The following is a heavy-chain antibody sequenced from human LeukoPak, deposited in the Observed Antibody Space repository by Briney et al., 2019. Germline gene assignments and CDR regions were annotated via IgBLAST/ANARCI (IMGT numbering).Heavy chain of an antibody. CDR1: RFTFSNFN. Sequence: GGSLRLSCSASRFTFSNFNMHWVRQAPGKGLQFVSGITSDGGSIDYADSVRGRFTISRDNSKNTLYLRMTSLRVEDTALYYCVRGLDGFGWDYWGPGTLVTVSS. V-gene: IGHV3-64D*06. CDR3: VRGLDGFGWDY. J-gene: IGHJ4*02. CDR2: ITSDGGSI. D-gene: IGHD3-10*01.